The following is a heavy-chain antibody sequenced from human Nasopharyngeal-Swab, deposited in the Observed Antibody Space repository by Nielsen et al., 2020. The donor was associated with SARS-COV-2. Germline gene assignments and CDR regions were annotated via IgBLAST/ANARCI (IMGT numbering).Heavy chain of an antibody. V-gene: IGHV3-53*01. CDR3: AIEKVVVVAAGGWYYGMDV. J-gene: IGHJ6*02. CDR2: IYSGGST. Sequence: WIRQPPGKGLEWVSVIYSGGSTYYADSVKGRFTISRDNSKNTLYLQMNSLGAEDTAVYYCAIEKVVVVAAGGWYYGMDVWGQGTTVTVSS. D-gene: IGHD2-15*01.